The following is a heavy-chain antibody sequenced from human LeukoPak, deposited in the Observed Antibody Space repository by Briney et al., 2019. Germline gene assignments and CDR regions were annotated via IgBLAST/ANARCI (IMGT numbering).Heavy chain of an antibody. J-gene: IGHJ2*01. Sequence: GASVKVSCKASGYTFTGYYMHWVRQAPGQGLEWMGWISAYNGNTNYAQKLQGRVTMTTDTSTSTAYMELRSLRSDDTAVYYCARAHDYREFYFDLWGRGTLVTVSS. D-gene: IGHD4-11*01. CDR1: GYTFTGYY. CDR3: ARAHDYREFYFDL. CDR2: ISAYNGNT. V-gene: IGHV1-18*04.